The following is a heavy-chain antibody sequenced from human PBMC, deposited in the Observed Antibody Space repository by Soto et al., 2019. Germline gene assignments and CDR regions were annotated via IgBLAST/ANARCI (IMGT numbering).Heavy chain of an antibody. V-gene: IGHV1-69*10. CDR3: ARGPFRPSAMDV. CDR1: GDNFKKNV. J-gene: IGHJ6*02. CDR2: TVPALGKT. D-gene: IGHD3-10*01. Sequence: ASVKVSCKTSGDNFKKNVFTWVRQAPGQGLEWMGGTVPALGKTHYIEKFQGRVTVTVDDAARTVYMEVRDLTSEDTAIYYCARGPFRPSAMDVWGQGTTVTVSS.